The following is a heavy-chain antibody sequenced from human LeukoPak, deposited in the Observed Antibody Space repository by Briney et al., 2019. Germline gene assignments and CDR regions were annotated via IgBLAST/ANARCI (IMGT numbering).Heavy chain of an antibody. Sequence: GGSLRLSCAASGFTVSSNYMSWVRQAPGKGLEWVSVIYSGGSTYYADSVKGRFTISRDNSKNTLYLQMNSLRAEDTAMYYCAKVLAYGAYYYYYMDVWGKGTTVTVSS. CDR3: AKVLAYGAYYYYYMDV. CDR2: IYSGGST. CDR1: GFTVSSNY. V-gene: IGHV3-53*01. D-gene: IGHD4/OR15-4a*01. J-gene: IGHJ6*03.